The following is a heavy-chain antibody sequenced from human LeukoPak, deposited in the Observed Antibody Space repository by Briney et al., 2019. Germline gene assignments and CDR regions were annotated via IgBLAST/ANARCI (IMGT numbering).Heavy chain of an antibody. CDR2: IYHSGTT. CDR3: ARDSFGSVWYAL. V-gene: IGHV4-59*01. CDR1: NGSISTYY. D-gene: IGHD6-19*01. J-gene: IGHJ2*01. Sequence: PSETLSLTCTVSNGSISTYYWSWIRQPLGKRLEWIGHIYHSGTTIYNPTLKSRVTMSVDTSKNQFSLHLTSVTAADTAVYFCARDSFGSVWYALWGRGSLVTVSP.